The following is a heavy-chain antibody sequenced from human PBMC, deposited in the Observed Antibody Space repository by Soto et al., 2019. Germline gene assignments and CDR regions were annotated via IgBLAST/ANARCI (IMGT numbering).Heavy chain of an antibody. CDR1: GFTVRSTY. CDR2: IYGGGST. CDR3: TRGGSYNYGMDSEDAFDI. D-gene: IGHD1-1*01. Sequence: HPVGSLRLSCAASGFTVRSTYMSWVRQAPGKGLEWVSVIYGGGSTYYADSVTGRFTISRDNSKNTIYLQLDNLRAEDTAMYYCTRGGSYNYGMDSEDAFDIWGQGTMVTVSS. V-gene: IGHV3-53*01. J-gene: IGHJ3*02.